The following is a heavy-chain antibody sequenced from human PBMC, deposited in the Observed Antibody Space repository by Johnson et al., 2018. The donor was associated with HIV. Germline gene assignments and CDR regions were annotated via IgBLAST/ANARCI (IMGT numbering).Heavy chain of an antibody. CDR2: IYSGGST. CDR3: ARLERLGGLSRVLDM. J-gene: IGHJ3*02. D-gene: IGHD6-19*01. V-gene: IGHV3-66*02. CDR1: GFTVSSDY. Sequence: MQLVESGGGWVQPGGSLRLSCAASGFTVSSDYMSWVRQAPGKGLEWVSVIYSGGSTYYADSVKGRFTISRDNSKNTLYLQMNSLRAEDTAVYYCARLERLGGLSRVLDMWGQGTLVTVSS.